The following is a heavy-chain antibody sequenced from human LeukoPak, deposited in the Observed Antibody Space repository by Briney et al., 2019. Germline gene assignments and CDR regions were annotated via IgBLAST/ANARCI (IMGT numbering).Heavy chain of an antibody. CDR1: GFTFSSYS. J-gene: IGHJ4*02. Sequence: GGSLRLSCAASGFTFSSYSMNWVRQAPGKGLEWVANIKQDGSEKYYVDSVKGRFTISRDNAKNSLYLQMNSLRAEDTAVYYCARDCSGGSCYSYWGQGTLVTVSS. D-gene: IGHD2-15*01. V-gene: IGHV3-7*01. CDR3: ARDCSGGSCYSY. CDR2: IKQDGSEK.